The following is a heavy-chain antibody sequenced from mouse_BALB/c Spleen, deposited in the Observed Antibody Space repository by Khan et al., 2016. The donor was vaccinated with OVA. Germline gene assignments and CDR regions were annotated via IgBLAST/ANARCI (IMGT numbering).Heavy chain of an antibody. CDR3: ARGNYYGYYFDY. V-gene: IGHV3-2*02. CDR2: ISYSGGT. J-gene: IGHJ2*01. Sequence: EVQLQESGPGLVKPSQSLSLTCTVTGYSITSGYAWNWIRQFPGNILERMGYISYSGGTSYNPSFKSRISITRDTSKNQYFLQLNSVTTEDTASYYCARGNYYGYYFDYWGQGTTLTVSS. D-gene: IGHD1-1*01. CDR1: GYSITSGYA.